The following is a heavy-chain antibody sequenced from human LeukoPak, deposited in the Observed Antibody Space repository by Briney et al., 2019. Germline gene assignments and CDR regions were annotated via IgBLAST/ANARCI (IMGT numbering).Heavy chain of an antibody. J-gene: IGHJ4*02. CDR2: ISSSGSTI. Sequence: PGGSLRLSCAASGFTFTSYEMNWVRQAQGKGLEWVSYISSSGSTIYYADSVKGRFTISRDNAKNSLYLQMNSLRAEDTAVYYCARPIQRIAVAATESDYWGQGTLVTVSS. CDR3: ARPIQRIAVAATESDY. D-gene: IGHD6-19*01. V-gene: IGHV3-48*03. CDR1: GFTFTSYE.